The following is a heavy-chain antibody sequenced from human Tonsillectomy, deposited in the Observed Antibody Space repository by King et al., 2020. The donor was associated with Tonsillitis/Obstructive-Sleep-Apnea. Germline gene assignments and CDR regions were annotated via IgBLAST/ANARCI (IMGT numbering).Heavy chain of an antibody. CDR1: GFTLSYY. CDR3: ARAKQEGSGYDFLFDK. V-gene: IGHV3-30*03. CDR2: IRSDGNEE. D-gene: IGHD5-12*01. Sequence: VQLVESGGGVVQPGRSLRLSCAASGFTLSYYMHWVRQAPGQGLEWVAVIRSDGNEEYYADSVKGRFTISRDNSKNTLYLQMNSLTAEDTAIYYCARAKQEGSGYDFLFDKWGQGTLVTVSS. J-gene: IGHJ4*02.